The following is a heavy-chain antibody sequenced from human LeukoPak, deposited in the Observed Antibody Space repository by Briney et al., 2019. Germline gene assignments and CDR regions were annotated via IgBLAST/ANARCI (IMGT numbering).Heavy chain of an antibody. CDR2: ISGSGGST. Sequence: GGSLRLSCAASGFTFSSYAMSWVRQAPGKGLEWVSAISGSGGSTYYADSVKGRFTISRDNSKNTLYPQMNSLRAEDTAVYYCATRKWRTAAMSWDYWGQGTLVTVSS. CDR3: ATRKWRTAAMSWDY. CDR1: GFTFSSYA. D-gene: IGHD2-2*01. J-gene: IGHJ4*02. V-gene: IGHV3-23*01.